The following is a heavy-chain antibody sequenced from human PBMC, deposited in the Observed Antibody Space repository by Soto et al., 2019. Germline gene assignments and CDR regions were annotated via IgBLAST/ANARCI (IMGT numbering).Heavy chain of an antibody. CDR1: GFTFSSYA. CDR3: AKDRSSGWYSEGIYFDY. Sequence: EVQLLESGGGLVQPGGSLRLSCAASGFTFSSYAMSWVRQAPGKGLEWVSAISGSGGSTYYAESVKGRFTISRDNSKNTLYLQMNSLRAEDTAVYYCAKDRSSGWYSEGIYFDYWGQGTLVTVSS. CDR2: ISGSGGST. J-gene: IGHJ4*02. V-gene: IGHV3-23*01. D-gene: IGHD6-19*01.